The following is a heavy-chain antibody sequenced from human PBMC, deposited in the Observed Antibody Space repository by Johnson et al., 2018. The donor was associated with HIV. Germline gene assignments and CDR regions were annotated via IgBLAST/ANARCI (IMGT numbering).Heavy chain of an antibody. D-gene: IGHD3-22*01. V-gene: IGHV3-11*04. Sequence: QEQLVESGGGLVKPGGSLRLSCAASGFSFSDYYMSWIRQAPGKGLEWVSYISSSGSTIYYADSVKGRFTIFRDNAKNSLYLQMNSLRADDTAMYYCARDRRNYDDSSGYPDYDAFDIWGQGTMVTVSS. CDR3: ARDRRNYDDSSGYPDYDAFDI. CDR1: GFSFSDYY. CDR2: ISSSGSTI. J-gene: IGHJ3*02.